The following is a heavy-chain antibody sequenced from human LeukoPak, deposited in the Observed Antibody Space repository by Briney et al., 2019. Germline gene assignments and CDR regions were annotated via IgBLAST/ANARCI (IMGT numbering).Heavy chain of an antibody. CDR1: GFTFSSYP. J-gene: IGHJ4*02. V-gene: IGHV3-30*04. Sequence: SGGGVVQPGRSLRLSCAASGFTFSSYPMHWVRQAPGKGLEWLAVISYDGSNKYYADSVKGRFTISRDNSKNTLYLQMNSLRAEDTAVYYCAGLTNALDYWGQGTLVTVSS. CDR3: AGLTNALDY. CDR2: ISYDGSNK.